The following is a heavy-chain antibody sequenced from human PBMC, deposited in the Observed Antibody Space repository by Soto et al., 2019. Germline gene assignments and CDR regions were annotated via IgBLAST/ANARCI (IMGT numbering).Heavy chain of an antibody. J-gene: IGHJ4*02. CDR3: SRDDSDWFFN. Sequence: PSETLSLTCNVSGGSISSYYWSWIRQPPGKGLEWIGYIYHTGITNYNPSLKSRVTISVDMSKNQFSLTLSSVTAADTAVYYCSRDDSDWFFNWGRGTLVTVSS. D-gene: IGHD3-9*01. CDR2: IYHTGIT. V-gene: IGHV4-59*08. CDR1: GGSISSYY.